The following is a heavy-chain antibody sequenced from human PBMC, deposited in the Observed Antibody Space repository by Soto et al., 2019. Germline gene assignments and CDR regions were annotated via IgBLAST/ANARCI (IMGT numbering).Heavy chain of an antibody. CDR3: ARDKGRFAFDI. D-gene: IGHD3-3*01. J-gene: IGHJ3*02. V-gene: IGHV3-48*01. Sequence: GGSLRLSCAASGFTFSSYTMNWVRQAPGKGLEWVSYISSGGANEYYTDSVKGRFSISRDNVKNSLYLQMNSLRAEDTAVYYCARDKGRFAFDIWGQGTMVTVSS. CDR1: GFTFSSYT. CDR2: ISSGGANE.